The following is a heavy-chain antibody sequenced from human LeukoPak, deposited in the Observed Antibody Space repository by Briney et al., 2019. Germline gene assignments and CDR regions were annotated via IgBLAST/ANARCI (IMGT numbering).Heavy chain of an antibody. CDR2: IYYSGST. V-gene: IGHV4-39*07. Sequence: SETLSLTCTVSGGSISSSSYYWGWIRQPPGKGLEWIGSIYYSGSTYYNPSLKSRVTISVDTSKNQFSLRLSSVTAADTAVYYCASHYGSGSYYNLDYWGQGTLVTVSS. CDR1: GGSISSSSYY. CDR3: ASHYGSGSYYNLDY. J-gene: IGHJ4*02. D-gene: IGHD3-10*01.